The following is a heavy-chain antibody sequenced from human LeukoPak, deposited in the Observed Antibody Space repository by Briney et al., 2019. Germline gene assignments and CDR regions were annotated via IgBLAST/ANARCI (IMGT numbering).Heavy chain of an antibody. CDR3: ARDLETAAIRTPNWFDP. V-gene: IGHV1-69*04. Sequence: GASVKVSCKASGGTFSSYTISWVRQAPGQGLEWMGRIIPILGIANYAQKFQGRVTITADKSTSTAYMELSSLRSEDTAVYYCARDLETAAIRTPNWFDPWGQGTLVTVSS. CDR1: GGTFSSYT. J-gene: IGHJ5*02. CDR2: IIPILGIA. D-gene: IGHD2-2*02.